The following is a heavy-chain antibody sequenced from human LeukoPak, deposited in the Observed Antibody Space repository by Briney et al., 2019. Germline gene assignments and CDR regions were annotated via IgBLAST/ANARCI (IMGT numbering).Heavy chain of an antibody. CDR1: GFTFSSYS. CDR2: ISSSSSYI. J-gene: IGHJ4*02. D-gene: IGHD5-18*01. CDR3: ARGAGYSYGSDY. V-gene: IGHV3-21*01. Sequence: GGSLRLSCAASGFTFSSYSMNWVRQAPGKGLEWVSSISSSSSYIYYADSVKGRFTISRDNAKNSLYLQMNSLRAEDTAVYYCARGAGYSYGSDYWGQGTLVTVSS.